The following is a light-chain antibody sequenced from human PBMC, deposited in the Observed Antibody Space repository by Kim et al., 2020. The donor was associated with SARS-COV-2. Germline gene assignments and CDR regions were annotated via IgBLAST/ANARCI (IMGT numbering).Light chain of an antibody. Sequence: IQMTQSPSTLSASVGDRVTITCRASQDIHTWLAWYQQKPGKAPKLLMYRASTLESGAPSKFSGSGSATEFNLTIADLQPDDFATYYCQHYNSVPYTFGQGTKLEI. J-gene: IGKJ2*01. CDR1: QDIHTW. V-gene: IGKV1-5*03. CDR2: RAS. CDR3: QHYNSVPYT.